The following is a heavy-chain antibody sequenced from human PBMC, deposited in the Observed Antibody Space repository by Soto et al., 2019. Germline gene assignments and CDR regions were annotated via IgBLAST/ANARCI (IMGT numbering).Heavy chain of an antibody. Sequence: EVQLLETGGDFVQPGGSLRLSCAASGFTLSNHAMSWVRQAPGKGLEWDSLISGNGGTTNYADPVRGRFTIPRDNSRKTVHLQMNSLIAEDTAVYYCAKGKANTMFGVDTLFDYWGQGNLVTVSS. CDR2: ISGNGGTT. J-gene: IGHJ4*02. D-gene: IGHD3-3*01. CDR1: GFTLSNHA. CDR3: AKGKANTMFGVDTLFDY. V-gene: IGHV3-23*01.